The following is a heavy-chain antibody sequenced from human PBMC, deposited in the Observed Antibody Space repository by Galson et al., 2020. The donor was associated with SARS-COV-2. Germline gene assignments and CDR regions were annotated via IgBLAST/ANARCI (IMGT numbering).Heavy chain of an antibody. J-gene: IGHJ4*02. CDR2: INHGGST. Sequence: SETLSLTCAVYGGSFSGYYWNWIRQPPGKGLEWVGEINHGGSTNYNPSLESRVTISLDTSKNHFSLNLSSVTAADTAIYYCARGIAAAGPFFAYWAQGTLVTVSS. CDR1: GGSFSGYY. V-gene: IGHV4-34*01. D-gene: IGHD6-13*01. CDR3: ARGIAAAGPFFAY.